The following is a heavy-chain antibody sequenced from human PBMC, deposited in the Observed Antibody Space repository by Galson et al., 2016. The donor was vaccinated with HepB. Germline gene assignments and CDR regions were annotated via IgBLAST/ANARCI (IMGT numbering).Heavy chain of an antibody. D-gene: IGHD1-26*01. CDR3: AHSGPATRPESGSFFDV. Sequence: PALVKPTQTLTLTCSLSGFTPNTRGVGVGWIRQPPGKALEWLGIIYWDDDKRYKPSLKDRLTITKDTSKSQVVLTLANVDRVDTATYFCAHSGPATRPESGSFFDVWGQGTLITVSS. J-gene: IGHJ4*02. CDR2: IYWDDDK. V-gene: IGHV2-5*02. CDR1: GFTPNTRGVG.